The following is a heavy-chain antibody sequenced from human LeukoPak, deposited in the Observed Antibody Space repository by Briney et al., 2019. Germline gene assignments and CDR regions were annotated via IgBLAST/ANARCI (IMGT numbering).Heavy chain of an antibody. CDR1: GYTFTSYG. V-gene: IGHV1-18*01. Sequence: ASVKVSCKASGYTFTSYGISWVRQAPGQGLEWMGWISAYNGNTNYAQKLQGRVTMTTDTSTSTAYMELRSLRSDDTAVYYCARDSIVLMVYAMPNWFDPWGQGTLVTVFS. J-gene: IGHJ5*02. CDR3: ARDSIVLMVYAMPNWFDP. D-gene: IGHD2-8*01. CDR2: ISAYNGNT.